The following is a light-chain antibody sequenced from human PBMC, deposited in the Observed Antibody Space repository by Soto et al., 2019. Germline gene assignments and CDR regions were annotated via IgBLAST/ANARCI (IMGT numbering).Light chain of an antibody. V-gene: IGKV1-5*01. J-gene: IGKJ4*01. CDR2: DAS. CDR1: QSISSW. Sequence: DIQMTQSPSTLSASVGDRVTITCRASQSISSWLAWYQQKPGKAPKLLIYDASSLESGVPSRFSGSGSGTEFTLTISSLQPDDVATYYCQQYNSYLLTFGGGTKVDIK. CDR3: QQYNSYLLT.